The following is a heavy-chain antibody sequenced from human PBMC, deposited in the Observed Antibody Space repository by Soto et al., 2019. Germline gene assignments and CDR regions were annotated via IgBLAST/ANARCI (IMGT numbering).Heavy chain of an antibody. CDR1: GYAFTSYG. D-gene: IGHD6-19*01. CDR3: ARDSSGWSNYFDY. V-gene: IGHV1-18*01. CDR2: ISAYNGNT. Sequence: QVQLVQSGAEVKKPGASVKVSCKASGYAFTSYGVSWVRQAPGQGLEWMGWISAYNGNTNYAQKFQGRVTMTTDTSTSTVYMELRILRSDDTAVYYCARDSSGWSNYFDYWGQGTLVTVSS. J-gene: IGHJ4*02.